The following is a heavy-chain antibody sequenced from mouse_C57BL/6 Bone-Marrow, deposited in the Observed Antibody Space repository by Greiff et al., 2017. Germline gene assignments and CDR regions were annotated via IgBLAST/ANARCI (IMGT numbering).Heavy chain of an antibody. CDR3: ARYTSYAFYAMDY. Sequence: DVMLVESGGGLVQPGGSLSLSCAASGFTFTDYYMSWVRQPPGKALEWLGFIRNKANGYTTEYSASVKGRFTISRDNSQSILYLQMNALRAEDSATYYCARYTSYAFYAMDYWGQGTSVTVSS. J-gene: IGHJ4*01. D-gene: IGHD6-5*01. V-gene: IGHV7-3*01. CDR2: IRNKANGYTT. CDR1: GFTFTDYY.